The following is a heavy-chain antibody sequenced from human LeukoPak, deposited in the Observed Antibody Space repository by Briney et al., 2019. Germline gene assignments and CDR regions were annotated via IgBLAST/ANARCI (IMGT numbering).Heavy chain of an antibody. CDR1: GGTFSIYA. Sequence: ASVRVSCTASGGTFSIYAISWVRQAPGQGREWMGRIIPILGIANYAQKFQGRVTITADKSTSTAYMELSSLRSEDTAVYYCARGHPEGVGAFDIWGQGTMVTVSS. D-gene: IGHD3-10*01. V-gene: IGHV1-69*04. J-gene: IGHJ3*02. CDR2: IIPILGIA. CDR3: ARGHPEGVGAFDI.